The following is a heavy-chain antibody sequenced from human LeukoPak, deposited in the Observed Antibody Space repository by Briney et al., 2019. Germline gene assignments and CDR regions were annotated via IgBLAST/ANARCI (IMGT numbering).Heavy chain of an antibody. CDR2: IYTSGST. CDR1: GGSISSYY. D-gene: IGHD6-6*01. V-gene: IGHV4-4*07. Sequence: SETLFLTCTVSGGSISSYYWSWIRQPAGKGLEWIGRIYTSGSTNYNPSLKSRVTISVDKSKNQFSLKLSSVTAADTAVYYCAREHSSSAGFVDYWGQGTLVTVSS. CDR3: AREHSSSAGFVDY. J-gene: IGHJ4*02.